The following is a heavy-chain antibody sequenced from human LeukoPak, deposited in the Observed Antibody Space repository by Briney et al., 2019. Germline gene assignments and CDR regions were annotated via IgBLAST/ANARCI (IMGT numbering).Heavy chain of an antibody. Sequence: GGSLRLSCAASGFTFSSYDMHWVRQATGKGLEWVSVIGTSGDTYYAGSVKGRFTTSRENAKNSLYLQMNSLTAGDTAVYFCSRVGSSGWPNYFDSWGRGTLVTVSS. V-gene: IGHV3-13*04. CDR3: SRVGSSGWPNYFDS. D-gene: IGHD6-19*01. CDR1: GFTFSSYD. J-gene: IGHJ4*02. CDR2: IGTSGDT.